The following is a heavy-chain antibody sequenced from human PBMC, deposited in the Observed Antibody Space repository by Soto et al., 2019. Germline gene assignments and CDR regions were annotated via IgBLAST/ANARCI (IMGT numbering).Heavy chain of an antibody. CDR1: GGSVSSGSYY. J-gene: IGHJ6*02. CDR3: ARGIEGWYQGCYYYGMDV. D-gene: IGHD6-19*01. CDR2: IYYSGST. V-gene: IGHV4-61*01. Sequence: QVQLQESGPGLVKPSETLSLTCTVSGGSVSSGSYYWSWIRQPPGKGLEWIGYIYYSGSTNYNPSHKRRDNISVDTSQNQFSLKLSVVTAADTAVYYCARGIEGWYQGCYYYGMDVWGQGTTVTVSS.